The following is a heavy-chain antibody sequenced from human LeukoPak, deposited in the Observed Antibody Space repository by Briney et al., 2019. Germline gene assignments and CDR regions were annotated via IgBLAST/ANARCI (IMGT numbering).Heavy chain of an antibody. CDR3: ARVDSSGYTLDY. CDR1: GFTFNTYT. D-gene: IGHD3-22*01. J-gene: IGHJ4*02. V-gene: IGHV3-48*01. Sequence: GGSLRLSCAASGFTFNTYTMNWVRQAPGKGLEWVSYISGSSGIIDYADSVRGRFTISRDNAKNSLYLQMNSLRAEDTAVYYCARVDSSGYTLDYWGQGTLVTVSS. CDR2: ISGSSGII.